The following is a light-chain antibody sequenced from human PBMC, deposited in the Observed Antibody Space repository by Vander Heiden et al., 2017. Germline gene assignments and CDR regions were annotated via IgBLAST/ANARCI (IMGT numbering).Light chain of an antibody. CDR3: QQYNNWPFT. CDR2: GAS. CDR1: QSVSSN. Sequence: EIVMTQSPVTLSVSPGERATLTRRASQSVSSNLAWYQQKPGQPPKLLIYGASTRATGIPARFSGSGSGTEFTLTISSLQSEDLAVYYCQQYNNWPFTFGPGTKVDIK. J-gene: IGKJ3*01. V-gene: IGKV3-15*01.